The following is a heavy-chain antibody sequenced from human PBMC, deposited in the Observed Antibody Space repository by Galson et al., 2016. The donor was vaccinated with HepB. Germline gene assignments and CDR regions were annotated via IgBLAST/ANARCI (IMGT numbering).Heavy chain of an antibody. V-gene: IGHV3-21*01. Sequence: SLRLSCAGSGFTFSNYNMNWVRQAPGKGLEWISFIRTRSENIYYADSVKGRFTISRDNAESPLFWQMTSLRAEDTAVYYCATAPPASGSFPYFDSWGPGVLVTVSS. D-gene: IGHD1-26*01. J-gene: IGHJ4*02. CDR2: IRTRSENI. CDR3: ATAPPASGSFPYFDS. CDR1: GFTFSNYN.